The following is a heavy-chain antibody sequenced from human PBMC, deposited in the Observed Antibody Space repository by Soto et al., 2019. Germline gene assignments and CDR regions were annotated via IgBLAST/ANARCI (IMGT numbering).Heavy chain of an antibody. CDR3: ARYVGSDESGCFDY. V-gene: IGHV3-33*01. J-gene: IGHJ4*02. D-gene: IGHD3-22*01. CDR1: GFTFSNYG. Sequence: PGGSLRLSCAASGFTFSNYGMHWVRQAPGKGLEWVAVIWYDGSKKYYVDSVKGRFTISRDNSKNTLYLQMDSLGAEDTAVYYCARYVGSDESGCFDYWGQGT. CDR2: IWYDGSKK.